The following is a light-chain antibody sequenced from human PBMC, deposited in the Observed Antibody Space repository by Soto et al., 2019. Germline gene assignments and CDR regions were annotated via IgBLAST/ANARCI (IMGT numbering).Light chain of an antibody. CDR1: QSVSSNY. V-gene: IGKV3-20*01. J-gene: IGKJ1*01. CDR3: QQYGGSPRT. CDR2: GAS. Sequence: EIVLTQSPVTLSLSPGERATLPCRASQSVSSNYLAWYQQKSGQAPRLLIYGASSRATGIPDRFSGSGSGTDFTLTINRLQPEDFAVYYCQQYGGSPRTFGQGTKVEIK.